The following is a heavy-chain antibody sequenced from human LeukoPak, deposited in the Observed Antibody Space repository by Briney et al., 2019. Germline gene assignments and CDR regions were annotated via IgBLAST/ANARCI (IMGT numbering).Heavy chain of an antibody. D-gene: IGHD6-19*01. Sequence: GGSLRLSCAASGFTFTNYEVNWVRQAPGKGLEWLSYISTSGTTISYADSVKGRFTISRDNAKNSLYLQVNSLRAEDTAVYYCARTRGGWYYFDYWGQGTLVTVSS. CDR2: ISTSGTTI. CDR3: ARTRGGWYYFDY. V-gene: IGHV3-48*03. J-gene: IGHJ4*02. CDR1: GFTFTNYE.